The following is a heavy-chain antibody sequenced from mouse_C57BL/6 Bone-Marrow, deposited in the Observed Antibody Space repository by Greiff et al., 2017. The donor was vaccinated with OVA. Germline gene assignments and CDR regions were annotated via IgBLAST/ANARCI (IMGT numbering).Heavy chain of an antibody. D-gene: IGHD1-1*02. Sequence: VQLQQSGAELVKPGASVKMSCKASGYTFTSYWITWVKQRPGQGLEWIGDIYPGSGSTNYNEKFKSKATLTVDTSSSTAYMQLSSLTSEDSAVYYCARRPSLLRWYYFDDWGQGTTLTVSS. CDR3: ARRPSLLRWYYFDD. CDR2: IYPGSGST. J-gene: IGHJ2*01. CDR1: GYTFTSYW. V-gene: IGHV1-55*01.